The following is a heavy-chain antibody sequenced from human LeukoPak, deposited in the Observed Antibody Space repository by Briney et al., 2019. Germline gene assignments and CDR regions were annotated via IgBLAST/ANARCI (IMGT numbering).Heavy chain of an antibody. D-gene: IGHD6-19*01. CDR3: AREQWLGSFYYYYYGLDV. Sequence: ASVKVSCKASGYTLSQYAMHWVRQAPGQRPEWMGWINSGNSNTKYDQKFQGRVTITRDTSANTAYMELSSLRSEDTAVYYCAREQWLGSFYYYYYGLDVWGQGTTVTVSS. CDR1: GYTLSQYA. CDR2: INSGNSNT. V-gene: IGHV1-3*04. J-gene: IGHJ6*02.